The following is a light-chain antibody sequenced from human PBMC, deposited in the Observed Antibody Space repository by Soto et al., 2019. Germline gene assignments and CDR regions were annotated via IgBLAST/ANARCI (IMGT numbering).Light chain of an antibody. J-gene: IGKJ1*01. CDR3: QQYFRPWT. V-gene: IGKV4-1*01. CDR1: QSVLYSSNNNNY. CDR2: WAS. Sequence: DIVMTQSPDSLAVSLGERATINCKSSQSVLYSSNNNNYLAWYQQKPGQPPKLLIYWASTRESGVPDRFSGSGSGTDFTLTISSLQAEDVAVYYCQQYFRPWTFGQGTKVEIK.